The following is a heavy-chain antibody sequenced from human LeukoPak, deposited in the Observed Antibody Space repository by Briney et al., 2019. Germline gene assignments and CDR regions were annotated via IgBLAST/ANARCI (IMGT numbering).Heavy chain of an antibody. V-gene: IGHV3-43*02. Sequence: GGSLRLSCAASGFTFDDYAMHWVRQAPRKGLEWVSLISGDGGSTYYADSVKGRFTIYRDNSKNSLYLQMNSLRTEDTALYYCAKDIASTYCSSTSCYLGEVGIRYYYYGMDVWGQGTTVTVSS. CDR3: AKDIASTYCSSTSCYLGEVGIRYYYYGMDV. J-gene: IGHJ6*02. CDR1: GFTFDDYA. D-gene: IGHD2-2*01. CDR2: ISGDGGST.